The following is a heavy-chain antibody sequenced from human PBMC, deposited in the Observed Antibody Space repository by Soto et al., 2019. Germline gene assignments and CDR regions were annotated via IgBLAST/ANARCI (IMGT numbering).Heavy chain of an antibody. V-gene: IGHV4-39*02. J-gene: IGHJ6*02. CDR1: GGSISSSSYY. CDR2: IYYTGST. Sequence: PSETLSLTCTVSGGSISSSSYYWGWIRQPPGKGLEWIGSIYYTGSTYYNPSLKSRVTISIDTSKNHFSLKLSSVTAADTAVYYCESLYPYYYYYGMDVWGHGTTVTVYS. CDR3: ESLYPYYYYYGMDV. D-gene: IGHD2-8*01.